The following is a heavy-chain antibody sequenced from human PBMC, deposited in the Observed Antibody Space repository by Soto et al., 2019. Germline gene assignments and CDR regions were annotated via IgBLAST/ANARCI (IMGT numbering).Heavy chain of an antibody. J-gene: IGHJ3*01. Sequence: PSETLSLTCTVSGGSISSYYWSWIRQPPGKGLEWIGYIYYSGSTNYNPSLKSRVTISVDTSKNQFSLKLSSVTAADTAVYYCARQYASDSSPVGFRGQGTMVTVSS. CDR2: IYYSGST. D-gene: IGHD6-13*01. V-gene: IGHV4-59*08. CDR3: ARQYASDSSPVGF. CDR1: GGSISSYY.